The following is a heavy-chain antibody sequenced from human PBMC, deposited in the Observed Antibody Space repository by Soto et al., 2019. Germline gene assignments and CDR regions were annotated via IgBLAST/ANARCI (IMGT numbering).Heavy chain of an antibody. CDR1: RYTFSSYA. D-gene: IGHD3-16*01. J-gene: IGHJ4*02. Sequence: SVKVSCKASRYTFSSYAISWVRQAPGQGLEWMGGIIPIFGTANYAQKLQGRVTMTTDTSTSTAYMELRSLRSDDTAVYYCARDYDVDFDYWGQGTLVTVSS. CDR2: IIPIFGTA. V-gene: IGHV1-69*05. CDR3: ARDYDVDFDY.